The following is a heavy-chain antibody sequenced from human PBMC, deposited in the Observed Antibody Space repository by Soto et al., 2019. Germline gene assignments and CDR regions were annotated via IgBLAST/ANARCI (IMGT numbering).Heavy chain of an antibody. V-gene: IGHV3-21*01. J-gene: IGHJ6*02. CDR3: ARDYYDSSEQLYYYGMDV. CDR1: GFTFSSYS. CDR2: ISSSSSYI. D-gene: IGHD3-22*01. Sequence: GGSLRLSCAASGFTFSSYSMNWVRQAPGKGLEWVSSISSSSSYIYYADSVKGRFTISRDNAKNSLYLQMNSLRAEDTAVYYCARDYYDSSEQLYYYGMDVWGQGTTVTVS.